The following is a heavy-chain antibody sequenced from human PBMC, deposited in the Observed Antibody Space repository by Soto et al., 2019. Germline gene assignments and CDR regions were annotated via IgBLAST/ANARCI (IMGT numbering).Heavy chain of an antibody. CDR2: INTANGDT. V-gene: IGHV1-3*04. CDR1: GYTFTDYA. CDR3: ARDSYSYSYAMDF. Sequence: QVQLVQSGAEVKKPGASVKVSCKASGYTFTDYAMHWVRQAPGQRLEWMGWINTANGDTKYSQKFQGRVTITRDTSATTVYMELSSLRSEDTAVYYCARDSYSYSYAMDFWGQGTTVTVSS. J-gene: IGHJ6*02. D-gene: IGHD1-26*01.